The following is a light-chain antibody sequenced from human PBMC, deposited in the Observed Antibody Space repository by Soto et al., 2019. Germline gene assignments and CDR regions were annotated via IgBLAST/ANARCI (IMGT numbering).Light chain of an antibody. Sequence: EVVMTQSPATLCVSPGERVTLSCRASQSVRSNLAWYQQKPGQSPRLLIYGASTRATGIPARFSGSGSGTDFTLTISSLEPEDFAVYYCQQRSNWPPWTFGQGTKVDI. J-gene: IGKJ1*01. CDR2: GAS. CDR3: QQRSNWPPWT. V-gene: IGKV3-15*01. CDR1: QSVRSN.